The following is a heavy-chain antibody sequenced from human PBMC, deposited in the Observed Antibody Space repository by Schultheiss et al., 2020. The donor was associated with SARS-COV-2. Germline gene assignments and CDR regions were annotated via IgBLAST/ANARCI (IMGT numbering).Heavy chain of an antibody. CDR2: ISYDGSNK. V-gene: IGHV3-30*01. CDR3: ARERLLWFGELSYYGMDV. J-gene: IGHJ6*02. Sequence: GESLKISCAASGFTFSSYAMHWVRQAPGKGLEWVAVISYDGSNKYYADSVKGRFTISRDNSKNTLYLQMNSLRAEDTAVYYCARERLLWFGELSYYGMDVWGQGSTVTVSS. D-gene: IGHD3-10*01. CDR1: GFTFSSYA.